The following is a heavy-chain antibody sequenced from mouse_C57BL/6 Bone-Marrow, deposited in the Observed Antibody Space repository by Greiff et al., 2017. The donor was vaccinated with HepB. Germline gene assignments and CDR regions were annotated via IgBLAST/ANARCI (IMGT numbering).Heavy chain of an antibody. CDR3: ARYAYDCDVRAWFAY. CDR1: GYTFTSYW. J-gene: IGHJ3*01. Sequence: QVQLQQSGAELVKPGASVKLSCKASGYTFTSYWMHWVKQRPGQGLEWIGMIHPNSGSTNYNEKFKSKATLTVDKSSSTAYMQLSSLTSEDSAVYYCARYAYDCDVRAWFAYWGQGTLVTVSA. CDR2: IHPNSGST. V-gene: IGHV1-64*01. D-gene: IGHD2-4*01.